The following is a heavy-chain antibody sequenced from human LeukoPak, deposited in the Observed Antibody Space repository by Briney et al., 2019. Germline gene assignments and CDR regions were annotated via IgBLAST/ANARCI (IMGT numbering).Heavy chain of an antibody. J-gene: IGHJ4*02. CDR1: GSTFRNTR. CDR2: IKRNSDGGTT. D-gene: IGHD2-15*01. Sequence: GGSLRLSCAASGSTFRNTRMSWVRQAPGKGLEWVGRIKRNSDGGTTDYAAPVKGRFIISRDDSRNTLYLQLNSLQTEDTAVYYCTPGVGDYWGQGTLVTVSS. CDR3: TPGVGDY. V-gene: IGHV3-15*01.